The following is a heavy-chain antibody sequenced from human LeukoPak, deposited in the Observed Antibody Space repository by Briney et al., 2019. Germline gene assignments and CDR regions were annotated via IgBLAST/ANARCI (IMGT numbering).Heavy chain of an antibody. J-gene: IGHJ6*02. CDR2: IYYSGST. CDR3: ARAQAGYYYGMDV. D-gene: IGHD6-25*01. V-gene: IGHV4-59*01. CDR1: GGSISSYY. Sequence: PSEILSLTCTVSGGSISSYYWNWIRQPPGEGLEWIGYIYYSGSTDYNPSLKSRVTISVDTSKNQFSLKLSSVTAADTAAYYCARAQAGYYYGMDVWGQGTTVTVSS.